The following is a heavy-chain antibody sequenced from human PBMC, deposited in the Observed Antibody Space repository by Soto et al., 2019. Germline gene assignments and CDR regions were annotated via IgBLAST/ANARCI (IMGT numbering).Heavy chain of an antibody. CDR2: IKEDESEK. V-gene: IGHV3-7*03. J-gene: IGHJ4*02. D-gene: IGHD1-7*01. Sequence: GGSLSLSCAASGFTFSIPWMSWVRQAPGKGLEWVANIKEDESEKYYVDSVKGRFTISRDNAKNSLYLEMNSLRVEDTAVYYCVKGGTNFDSWGQGTLVTVSS. CDR1: GFTFSIPW. CDR3: VKGGTNFDS.